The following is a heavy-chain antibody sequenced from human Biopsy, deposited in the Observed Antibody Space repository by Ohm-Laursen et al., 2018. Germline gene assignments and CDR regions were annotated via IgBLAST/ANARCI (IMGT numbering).Heavy chain of an antibody. CDR1: GFSLTNGGLS. V-gene: IGHV2-5*02. CDR2: IYGDDNK. CDR3: AHRQKWTSDF. Sequence: TQTLTLTCSFSGFSLTNGGLSVGWIRQSPGRALEWLGLIYGDDNKRYSPSLKSRLLITKDTSKNQVVLTLTNVDPVDTGTYYCAHRQKWTSDFWGQGTLVTVSS. D-gene: IGHD3/OR15-3a*01. J-gene: IGHJ4*02.